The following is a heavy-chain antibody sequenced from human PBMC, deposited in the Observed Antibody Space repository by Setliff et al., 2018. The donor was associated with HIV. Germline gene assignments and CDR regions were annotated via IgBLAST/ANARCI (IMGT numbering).Heavy chain of an antibody. J-gene: IGHJ4*02. Sequence: SETLSLTCAVSGYSISTAYYWGWIRQPPGKGLEWIGSVYHSGTTYYNPSLKSRVTISVDMSNNQFSLKVTSVTAADTAAYYCMRGRSITIFGVAYFDFWGQGTQVTVSS. CDR2: VYHSGTT. V-gene: IGHV4-38-2*01. CDR1: GYSISTAYY. CDR3: MRGRSITIFGVAYFDF. D-gene: IGHD3-3*01.